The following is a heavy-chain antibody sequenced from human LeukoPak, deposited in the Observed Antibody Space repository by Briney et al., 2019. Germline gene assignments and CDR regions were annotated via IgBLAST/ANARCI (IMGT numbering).Heavy chain of an antibody. J-gene: IGHJ4*02. V-gene: IGHV3-9*01. CDR2: ISWNSGSI. CDR3: AKDMSPYYYGSGSYIVL. D-gene: IGHD3-10*01. CDR1: GFTFDDYA. Sequence: GGSLRLSCAASGFTFDDYAMHWVRQAPGKGQEWVSGISWNSGSIGYADSVKGRFTISRDNAKNSLYLQMDSLRAEDTALYYCAKDMSPYYYGSGSYIVLWGQGTLVTVSS.